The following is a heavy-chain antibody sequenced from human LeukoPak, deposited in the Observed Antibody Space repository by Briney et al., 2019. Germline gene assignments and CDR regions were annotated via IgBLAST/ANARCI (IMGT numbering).Heavy chain of an antibody. CDR3: AKGRGTGVTTPGAFDI. V-gene: IGHV3-30*18. CDR1: GFTFSRHG. J-gene: IGHJ3*02. D-gene: IGHD1-26*01. Sequence: PGRSLRLSCAPSGFTFSRHGMHWVRQAPGKGLEWVAIISNDGSRKYYAHSVEGRFTISRDNSKNTLYLQMNSLRAEDTAVYYCAKGRGTGVTTPGAFDIWGQGTMVTVSS. CDR2: ISNDGSRK.